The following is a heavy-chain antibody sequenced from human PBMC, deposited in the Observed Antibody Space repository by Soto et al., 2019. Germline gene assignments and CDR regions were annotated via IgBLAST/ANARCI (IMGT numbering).Heavy chain of an antibody. CDR1: GGSISSGGYS. CDR2: IYHSGST. V-gene: IGHV4-30-2*01. J-gene: IGHJ5*02. Sequence: QLQLQESGSGLVKPSQTLSLTCAVSGGSISSGGYSWSWIRQPPGKGLEGIGYIYHSGSTYYNPSLKSRVTISEDRSKNQFALKMSSVTAADTAVYYCARGGSSSWFDPWGQGTLVTVSS. D-gene: IGHD6-6*01. CDR3: ARGGSSSWFDP.